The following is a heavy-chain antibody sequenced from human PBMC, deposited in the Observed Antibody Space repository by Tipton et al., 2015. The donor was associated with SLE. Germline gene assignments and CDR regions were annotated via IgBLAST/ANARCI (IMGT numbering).Heavy chain of an antibody. CDR3: ARVDHYGSESWGVFDV. V-gene: IGHV4-31*03. J-gene: IGHJ3*01. Sequence: TLSLTCSVSGGSISSGGYYWTWIRQHPGKGLEWIGYIYYTGFTYYNPSLKSRIAMSADTSKNQFSLKLNSVTAADTAVYYCARVDHYGSESWGVFDVWGQGTMVTVSS. CDR2: IYYTGFT. CDR1: GGSISSGGYY. D-gene: IGHD3-10*01.